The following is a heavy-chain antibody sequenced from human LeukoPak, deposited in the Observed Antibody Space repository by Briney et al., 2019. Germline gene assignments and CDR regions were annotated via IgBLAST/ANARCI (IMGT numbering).Heavy chain of an antibody. Sequence: GGSLRLSCAASGFTLGDYIMHWVRQAPGKGLVCVSVSSGNGGNTYYANSVKGRFTISRDNSKNTLYLQMGSLRVEDMAVYYCARDLDYYGSGSSIHWYYGMDVWGQGSTVTVSS. D-gene: IGHD3-10*01. V-gene: IGHV3-64*01. CDR3: ARDLDYYGSGSSIHWYYGMDV. J-gene: IGHJ6*02. CDR1: GFTLGDYI. CDR2: SSGNGGNT.